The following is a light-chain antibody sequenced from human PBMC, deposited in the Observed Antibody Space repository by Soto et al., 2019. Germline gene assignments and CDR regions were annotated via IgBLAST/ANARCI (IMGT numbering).Light chain of an antibody. V-gene: IGKV3-15*01. J-gene: IGKJ1*01. Sequence: IVLTQSPGARSVSPGESATLSCRASQSVSSHSAGYHQKPGQGPRLLIYGASTRGSGIPGRFSGSGCGTEFTLTISSLQSEEFAVYYCRQYNNWPPWTFGQGTKVDIK. CDR2: GAS. CDR3: RQYNNWPPWT. CDR1: QSVSSH.